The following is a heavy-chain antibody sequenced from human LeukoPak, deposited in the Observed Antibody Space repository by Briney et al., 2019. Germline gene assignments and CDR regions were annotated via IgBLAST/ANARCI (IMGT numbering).Heavy chain of an antibody. D-gene: IGHD3-22*01. V-gene: IGHV3-30*04. J-gene: IGHJ4*02. CDR1: GLTFSSYA. CDR3: ARDYGDTANYYDSSGLDY. Sequence: PGGSLRLSCAASGLTFSSYAMHWVRQAPGEGVEWVAVISYDGRNKYYADSVKRRFSISRDNSKNTLYLQMNSLRAEGTAVSYCARDYGDTANYYDSSGLDYWGQGTLVTVSS. CDR2: ISYDGRNK.